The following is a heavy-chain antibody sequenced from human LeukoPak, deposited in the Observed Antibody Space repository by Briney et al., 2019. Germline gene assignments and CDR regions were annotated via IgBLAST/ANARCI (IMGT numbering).Heavy chain of an antibody. CDR3: AKGPLRGTAAAIDY. CDR2: ISYDGRNK. J-gene: IGHJ4*02. D-gene: IGHD2-2*01. V-gene: IGHV3-30*18. Sequence: GGPLRLSCAASGFTFNNYGMLWVRQAPGKGLEWVAVISYDGRNKHHPDSVKGRFTISRDISTDTLWLQMDSLRTEDTAVYYCAKGPLRGTAAAIDYWGQGTLVTVSS. CDR1: GFTFNNYG.